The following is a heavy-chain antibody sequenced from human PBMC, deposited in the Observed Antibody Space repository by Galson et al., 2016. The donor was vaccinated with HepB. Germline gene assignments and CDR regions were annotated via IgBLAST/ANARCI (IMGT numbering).Heavy chain of an antibody. CDR1: GFTFNRCA. V-gene: IGHV3-23*01. J-gene: IGHJ3*01. Sequence: SLRLSCAASGFTFNRCAMSWVRQAPGKGLQWVSTMSETGDTTFYADSVKGRFTVSRDNSKSTFYVQMNSLTDEDTAVYFCAKGNLRYYHDSRISFIDAFGLWGQGTMVTVSS. D-gene: IGHD3-9*01. CDR3: AKGNLRYYHDSRISFIDAFGL. CDR2: MSETGDTT.